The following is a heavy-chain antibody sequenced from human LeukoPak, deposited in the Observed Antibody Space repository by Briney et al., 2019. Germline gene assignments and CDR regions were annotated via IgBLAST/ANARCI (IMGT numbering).Heavy chain of an antibody. CDR2: ISSSSSYI. Sequence: GGSLRLSCAASGFTFSSYSMNWVRQAPGKGLEWVSSISSSSSYIYYADSVEGRFTISRDNAKNSLYLQMNSLRAEDTAVYYCATDYYDSSGYPPPLDYWGQGTLVTVSS. V-gene: IGHV3-21*01. J-gene: IGHJ4*02. CDR1: GFTFSSYS. D-gene: IGHD3-22*01. CDR3: ATDYYDSSGYPPPLDY.